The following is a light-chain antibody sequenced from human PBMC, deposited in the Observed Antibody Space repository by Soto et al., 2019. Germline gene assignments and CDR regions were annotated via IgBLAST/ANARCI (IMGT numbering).Light chain of an antibody. CDR1: SSDVGGYNY. J-gene: IGLJ2*01. Sequence: QSALTQPASLSGSPGQSITISCTGTSSDVGGYNYVSWYQQHPGKAPKLMIYEVSNRPSGVSNRFSGSKSGNTASLTISRLQAEDEADYYCWSYAGNTIFVFGGGTKVTVL. V-gene: IGLV2-14*01. CDR3: WSYAGNTIFV. CDR2: EVS.